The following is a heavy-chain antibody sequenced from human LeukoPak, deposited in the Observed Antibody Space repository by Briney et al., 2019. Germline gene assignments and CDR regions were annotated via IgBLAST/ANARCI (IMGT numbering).Heavy chain of an antibody. D-gene: IGHD3-3*01. Sequence: PSETLSLTCAVYGGSFSGYYWSWIRQPPVKGLEWIGEINHSGSTNYNPSLKSRVTISVDTSKNQFSLKLSSVTAADTAVYYCARDPYDFWSGYGRYGMDVWGQGTTVTVSS. J-gene: IGHJ6*02. CDR1: GGSFSGYY. CDR2: INHSGST. V-gene: IGHV4-34*01. CDR3: ARDPYDFWSGYGRYGMDV.